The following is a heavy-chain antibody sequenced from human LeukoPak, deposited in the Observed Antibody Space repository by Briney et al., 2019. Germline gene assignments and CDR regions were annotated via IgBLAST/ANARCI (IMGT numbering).Heavy chain of an antibody. Sequence: GGSLRLSCAASGFTFSSYEMNWVRQAPGKGLEWVSYISSSGSTIYYADSVKGRFTISRDNAKNSLYLQMNSLRAEDTAVYYCARDGETAAMHTDAFDIWGQGTMVTVSS. CDR3: ARDGETAAMHTDAFDI. D-gene: IGHD2-2*01. J-gene: IGHJ3*02. CDR2: ISSSGSTI. CDR1: GFTFSSYE. V-gene: IGHV3-48*03.